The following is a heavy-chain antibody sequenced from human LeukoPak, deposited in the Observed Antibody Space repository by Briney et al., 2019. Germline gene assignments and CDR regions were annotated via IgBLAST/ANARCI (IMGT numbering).Heavy chain of an antibody. V-gene: IGHV3-74*01. J-gene: IGHJ4*02. D-gene: IGHD1-26*01. CDR1: GFTFSSYW. CDR3: ARGVTGWEPRDY. CDR2: INSDGSST. Sequence: GGSLRLSCAASGFTFSSYWMHWVRQAPGKGLVWVSRINSDGSSTSYADSVKGRFTISRDNAKNTLYLQMNSLRAEDTAVYYCARGVTGWEPRDYWGQGTLVTASA.